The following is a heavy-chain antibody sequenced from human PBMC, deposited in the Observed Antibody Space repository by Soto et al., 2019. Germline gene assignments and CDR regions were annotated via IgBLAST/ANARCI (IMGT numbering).Heavy chain of an antibody. J-gene: IGHJ5*02. CDR3: ARGYISSSSVGWFDP. V-gene: IGHV4-39*07. CDR1: GGSTGSRTYY. D-gene: IGHD6-6*01. Sequence: PSETLSLTCDVSGGSTGSRTYYWGWIRQPPGKGLEWVGNFFSDGTTDYNPSLKSRVTISVDTSKNQFSLKLSSVTAADTAVYYCARGYISSSSVGWFDPWGQGTLVTVSS. CDR2: FFSDGTT.